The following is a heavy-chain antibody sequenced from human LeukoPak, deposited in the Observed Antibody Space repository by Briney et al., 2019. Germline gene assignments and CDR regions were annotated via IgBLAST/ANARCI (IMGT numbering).Heavy chain of an antibody. CDR1: GGSMSSYY. J-gene: IGHJ6*04. CDR3: ARDRRGYCSSTSCYGPYYYYGMDV. CDR2: IYYSGST. Sequence: SETLSLTCTVSGGSMSSYYWSWIRQPPGKGLEWIGYIYYSGSTNYNPSLKSRVTISVDTSKNQFSLKLSSVTAADTAVYYCARDRRGYCSSTSCYGPYYYYGMDVWGKGTTVTVSS. V-gene: IGHV4-59*01. D-gene: IGHD2-2*01.